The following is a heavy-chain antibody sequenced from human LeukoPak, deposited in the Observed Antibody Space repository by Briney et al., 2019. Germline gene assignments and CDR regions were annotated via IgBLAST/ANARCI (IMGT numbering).Heavy chain of an antibody. CDR1: GYTFTCYY. CDR3: ARVQELEVGEVDD. D-gene: IGHD1-1*01. Sequence: ASVKVSCKASGYTFTCYYMHWVRQAPGQGLEWMGWINPNSGGTNYAQKFQGRVTMTRDTSISTAYMELSRLRSDDTAVYYCARVQELEVGEVDDWGQGTLVTVSS. V-gene: IGHV1-2*02. J-gene: IGHJ4*02. CDR2: INPNSGGT.